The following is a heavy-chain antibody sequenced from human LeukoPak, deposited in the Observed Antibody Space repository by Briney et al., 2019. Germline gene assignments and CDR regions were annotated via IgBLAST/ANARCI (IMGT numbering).Heavy chain of an antibody. CDR1: GGSISSSSYY. J-gene: IGHJ4*02. Sequence: PSETLSLTCTVSGGSISSSSYYWGWIRQPPGKGLEWIGSIYYSGSTYYNPSLRSRVTISVNTSKNQFSLKLSSVTAADTAVYYCARLITYLATYDYWGQGTLVTVSS. CDR2: IYYSGST. D-gene: IGHD3-10*01. V-gene: IGHV4-39*01. CDR3: ARLITYLATYDY.